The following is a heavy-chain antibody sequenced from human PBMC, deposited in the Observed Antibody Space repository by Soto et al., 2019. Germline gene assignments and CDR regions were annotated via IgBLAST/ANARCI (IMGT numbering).Heavy chain of an antibody. Sequence: SSETLSLTCTVSGGSISSGDYYWSWIRQPPGKGLEWIGYIYYSGSTYYNPSLKSRVTISVDTSKNQFSLKLSSVTAADTAVYYCARVSYGSGSYTPAYYYYYGMDVWGQGTTVTV. CDR3: ARVSYGSGSYTPAYYYYYGMDV. CDR2: IYYSGST. D-gene: IGHD3-10*01. J-gene: IGHJ6*02. CDR1: GGSISSGDYY. V-gene: IGHV4-30-4*01.